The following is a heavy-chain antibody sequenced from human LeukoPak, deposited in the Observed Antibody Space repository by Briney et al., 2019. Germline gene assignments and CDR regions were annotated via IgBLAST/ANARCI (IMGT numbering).Heavy chain of an antibody. J-gene: IGHJ4*02. D-gene: IGHD6-13*01. CDR2: MSYDGSNK. CDR3: AKDFRVAAAGTATDYFES. Sequence: PGRSLRLSCAASGFSFSTYGMHWIRQAPGKGLEWVAMMSYDGSNKYYSDSVKGRFTISRDNSKNTLYLQMNSLGAEDTALYYCAKDFRVAAAGTATDYFESWGQGSLVTVSS. V-gene: IGHV3-30*18. CDR1: GFSFSTYG.